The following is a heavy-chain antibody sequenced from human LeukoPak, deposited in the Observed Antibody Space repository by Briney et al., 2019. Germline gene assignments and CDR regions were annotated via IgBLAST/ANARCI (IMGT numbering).Heavy chain of an antibody. CDR2: ISPSGSP. Sequence: SETLSLTCSVSGASISSYYWSCIRQPAGKGLEWIGRISPSGSPTYNPSLKSRVTISLDPSKNQFSLTLSSVTAADTAVYYCARNLGGNYIFDSWGQGTLVTVSS. D-gene: IGHD1-26*01. CDR3: ARNLGGNYIFDS. CDR1: GASISSYY. J-gene: IGHJ4*02. V-gene: IGHV4-4*07.